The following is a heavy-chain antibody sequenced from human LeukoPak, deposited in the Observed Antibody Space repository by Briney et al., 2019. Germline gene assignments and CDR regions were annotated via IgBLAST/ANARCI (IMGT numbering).Heavy chain of an antibody. V-gene: IGHV3-74*01. CDR1: GFTFRRSW. CDR3: VRDIGTD. Sequence: GGSLRLSCAASGFTFRRSWMHWVRQLPGKRLVWVSRINGDGTLTTNADSVKGRFTISRDNAKNMLYLQMNSLRAEDTAIYYCVRDIGTDWGQGTLVTVSS. D-gene: IGHD1-14*01. CDR2: INGDGTLT. J-gene: IGHJ4*02.